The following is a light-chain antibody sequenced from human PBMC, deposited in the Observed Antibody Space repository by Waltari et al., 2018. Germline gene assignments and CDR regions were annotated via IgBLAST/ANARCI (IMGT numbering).Light chain of an antibody. CDR3: QQYNNYPPT. J-gene: IGKJ5*01. CDR2: GAS. CDR1: QDIGHY. V-gene: IGKV1-16*01. Sequence: DIQMTQSPSSLSASVGDRVSITCRASQDIGHYLIWYQQKPGKAPSSLISGASNLLSGVPSRVSGGGSGTDFTLTITALQPDDFVTCYCQQYNNYPPTFGQGTRLEIK.